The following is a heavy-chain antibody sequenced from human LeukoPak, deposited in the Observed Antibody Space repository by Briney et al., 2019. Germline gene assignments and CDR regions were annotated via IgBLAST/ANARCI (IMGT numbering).Heavy chain of an antibody. CDR3: AREMVLYSSSFGWFDP. V-gene: IGHV1-69*01. Sequence: SSVKVSCKASGGTFSSYAISWVRQAPGQELEWMGGIIPIFGTANYAQKFQGRVTITADESTSTAYMELSSLRSEDTAVYYCAREMVLYSSSFGWFDPWGQGTLVTVSS. CDR1: GGTFSSYA. J-gene: IGHJ5*02. CDR2: IIPIFGTA. D-gene: IGHD6-13*01.